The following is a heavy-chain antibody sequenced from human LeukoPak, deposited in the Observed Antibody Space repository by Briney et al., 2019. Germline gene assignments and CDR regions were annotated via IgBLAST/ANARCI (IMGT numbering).Heavy chain of an antibody. Sequence: ASVKVSCKASAYTFTSYYIHWVRQPPGQGLEWMGIINPSGSSTTYAQKFQGRVTMTRDTSTSTVYMELSSLRSEDTAVYYCARAAPGESLDYWGQGTLVTVSS. V-gene: IGHV1-46*01. J-gene: IGHJ4*02. D-gene: IGHD3-10*01. CDR3: ARAAPGESLDY. CDR1: AYTFTSYY. CDR2: INPSGSST.